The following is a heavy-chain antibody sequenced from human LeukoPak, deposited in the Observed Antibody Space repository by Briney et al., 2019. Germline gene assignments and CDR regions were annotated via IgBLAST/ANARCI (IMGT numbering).Heavy chain of an antibody. V-gene: IGHV1-18*01. CDR1: GYTFTSYG. D-gene: IGHD4-17*01. CDR2: ISAYNGNT. CDR3: ARENYGDYRVNWFDP. Sequence: ASVKVSCKASGYTFTSYGISWVRQAPGQGLEWMGWISAYNGNTNYAQKPQGRVTMTTDTSTSTAYMELRSLRSDDTAVYYCARENYGDYRVNWFDPWGQGTLVTVSS. J-gene: IGHJ5*02.